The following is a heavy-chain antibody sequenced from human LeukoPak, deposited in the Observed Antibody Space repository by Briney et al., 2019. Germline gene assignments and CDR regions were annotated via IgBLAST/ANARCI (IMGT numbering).Heavy chain of an antibody. CDR1: GFTFNNYG. Sequence: PGGSLRLSCAASGFTFNNYGMHWVRQAPGKGLEWVSYITGSSSPIYYADSVKGRFTVSRDNAKNSLYLQMNSLRDEDTAVYYCTRDPHALDYWGQGTLVTVSS. J-gene: IGHJ4*02. CDR2: ITGSSSPI. V-gene: IGHV3-48*02. CDR3: TRDPHALDY.